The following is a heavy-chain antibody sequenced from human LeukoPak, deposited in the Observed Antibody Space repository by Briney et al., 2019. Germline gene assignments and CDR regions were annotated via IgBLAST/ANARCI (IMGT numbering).Heavy chain of an antibody. V-gene: IGHV1-2*02. Sequence: GASLQVSCKASGYTFTGDYMQWGRQAPGQGVEWMGWINPNNGGTTYAQQFQGRVTMTRDTSISTAYMELSGLRSDDTAVYYCAQSGYSGYDYSDWGQGTLVTVSS. J-gene: IGHJ4*02. CDR1: GYTFTGDY. D-gene: IGHD5-12*01. CDR3: AQSGYSGYDYSD. CDR2: INPNNGGT.